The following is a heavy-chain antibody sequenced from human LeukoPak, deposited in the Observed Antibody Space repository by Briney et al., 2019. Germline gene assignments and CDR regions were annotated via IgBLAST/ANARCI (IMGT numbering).Heavy chain of an antibody. D-gene: IGHD3-10*01. Sequence: SETLSLTCTVSGGSVSSGNYYWSWIRQPPGKGLEWIGYIYYSGSTNYNPSLKSRVTISVDTSKNQFSLKLSSVTAADAAVYYCARQGAGVPFDYWGRGTLVTVSS. CDR3: ARQGAGVPFDY. J-gene: IGHJ4*02. CDR1: GGSVSSGNYY. CDR2: IYYSGST. V-gene: IGHV4-61*01.